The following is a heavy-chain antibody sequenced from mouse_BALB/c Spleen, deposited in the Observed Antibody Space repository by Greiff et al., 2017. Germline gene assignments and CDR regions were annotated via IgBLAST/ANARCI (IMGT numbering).Heavy chain of an antibody. CDR3: ARHEGGYPFAY. CDR1: GFTFSSYG. D-gene: IGHD2-2*01. J-gene: IGHJ3*01. CDR2: ISSGGSYT. V-gene: IGHV5-6*01. Sequence: EVQLVESGGDLVKPGGSLKLSCAASGFTFSSYGMSWVRQTPDKRLEWVATISSGGSYTYYPDSVKGRFTISRDNAKNTLYLQMSSLKSEDTAMYYCARHEGGYPFAYWGQGTLVTVSA.